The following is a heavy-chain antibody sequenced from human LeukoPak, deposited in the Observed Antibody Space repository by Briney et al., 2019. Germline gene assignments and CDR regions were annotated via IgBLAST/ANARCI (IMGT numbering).Heavy chain of an antibody. J-gene: IGHJ3*02. V-gene: IGHV4-38-2*02. D-gene: IGHD2-15*01. CDR1: GYSISSGYY. Sequence: SETLSLTCTVSGYSISSGYYWGWIRQPPGKGLEWIGSIYHSGSTYYNPSLKSRVTISVDTSKNQFSLKLSSVTAADTAVYYCARYGYCSGGSCLEDAFDIWGQGTMVTVSS. CDR2: IYHSGST. CDR3: ARYGYCSGGSCLEDAFDI.